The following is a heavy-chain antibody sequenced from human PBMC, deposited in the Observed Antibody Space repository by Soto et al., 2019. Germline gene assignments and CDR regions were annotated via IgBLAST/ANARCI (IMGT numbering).Heavy chain of an antibody. Sequence: QVQLVQSGAEVKKPGSSVKVSCKASGGTFSSYAISWVRQAPGQGLEWMGGIIPIFSTANYAQKFQGRVTITADESTSTAYMELSSLRSEDTAVYYCARAYSSRHPYYYYGMDVWGQGTTVTVSS. CDR2: IIPIFSTA. D-gene: IGHD6-13*01. J-gene: IGHJ6*02. V-gene: IGHV1-69*01. CDR3: ARAYSSRHPYYYYGMDV. CDR1: GGTFSSYA.